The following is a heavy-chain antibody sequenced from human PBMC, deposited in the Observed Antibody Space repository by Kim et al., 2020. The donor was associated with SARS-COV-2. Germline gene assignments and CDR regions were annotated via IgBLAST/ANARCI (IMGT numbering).Heavy chain of an antibody. V-gene: IGHV3-74*01. J-gene: IGHJ4*02. D-gene: IGHD1-26*01. CDR3: ASRRYTVSYYYFDY. CDR1: GFTFSSYW. CDR2: INSDGSST. Sequence: GGSLRLSCAASGFTFSSYWMHWVRQAPGKGLVWVSRINSDGSSTSYADSVKGRFTISRDNAKNTLYLQMNSLRAEDTAVYHCASRRYTVSYYYFDYWGQGTLVTVST.